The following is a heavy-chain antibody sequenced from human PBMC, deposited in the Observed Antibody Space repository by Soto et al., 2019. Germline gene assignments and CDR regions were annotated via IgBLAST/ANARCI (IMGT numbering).Heavy chain of an antibody. D-gene: IGHD3-10*01. V-gene: IGHV3-74*01. J-gene: IGHJ4*02. CDR2: IKSDGRST. CDR1: GFTFSNYW. CDR3: ARGGLYASGSYYKDF. Sequence: LRLSCAASGFTFSNYWMHWVRQGPGKGLVWVSRIKSDGRSTNYADSVKGRFTISRDNAKNTVYLQMNSLRAEGTAVYYCARGGLYASGSYYKDFCGQGILVTVSS.